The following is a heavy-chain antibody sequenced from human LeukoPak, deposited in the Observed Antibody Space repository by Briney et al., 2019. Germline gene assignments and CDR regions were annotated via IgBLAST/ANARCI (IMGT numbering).Heavy chain of an antibody. CDR1: GGSISSYY. V-gene: IGHV4-59*01. J-gene: IGHJ4*02. CDR3: AGAQKLPQYYFDY. Sequence: PSETLSLTCTVSGGSISSYYWSWIRQPPGKGLEWIGYIYYSGSTNYNPSLKSRVTISVDTSKNQFSLKLSFVTAADTAVYYCAGAQKLPQYYFDYWGQGTLVTVSS. CDR2: IYYSGST. D-gene: IGHD2-15*01.